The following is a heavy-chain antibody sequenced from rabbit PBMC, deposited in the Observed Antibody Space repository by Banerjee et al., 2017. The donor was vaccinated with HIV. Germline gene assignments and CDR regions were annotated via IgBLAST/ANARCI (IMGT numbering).Heavy chain of an antibody. J-gene: IGHJ4*01. D-gene: IGHD8-1*01. CDR1: GFTLSSSYY. V-gene: IGHV1S45*01. CDR3: ARDRDRGSSDAVFNL. CDR2: IVAGSSGST. Sequence: QEQLVESGGGLVQPEGSLTLTCKASGFTLSSSYYMCWVRQAPGKGLEWIGCIVAGSSGSTYYASWAKGRFTISSTSSTTVTLQMTSLTAADTATYFCARDRDRGSSDAVFNLWGPGTLVTVS.